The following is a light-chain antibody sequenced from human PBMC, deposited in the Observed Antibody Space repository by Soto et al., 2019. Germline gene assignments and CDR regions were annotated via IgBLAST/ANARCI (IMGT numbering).Light chain of an antibody. CDR1: SGDVGGYNY. J-gene: IGLJ2*01. CDR3: SSYTISTLVV. Sequence: QSVLTQPASVSGSPGQSITISCTGTSGDVGGYNYVSWYQQHPGKAPKLMIYDVSNRPSGVSNRFSGSKSGNTASLTISGLQAEDEADYYCSSYTISTLVVFGGGTKLTVL. CDR2: DVS. V-gene: IGLV2-14*01.